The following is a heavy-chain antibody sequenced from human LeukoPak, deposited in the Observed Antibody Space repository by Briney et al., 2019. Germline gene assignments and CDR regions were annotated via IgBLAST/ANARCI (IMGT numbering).Heavy chain of an antibody. CDR3: ARIYGYCSSTSCYYDY. Sequence: PSETLSLTCTVSGGSISSHYWNWIRQPAGKGLEWIGRIYTSGSTNYNPSLKSRVTMSVDTSKNQFSLKLSSVTAADTAVYYCARIYGYCSSTSCYYDYWGQGTLVTVSS. V-gene: IGHV4-4*07. D-gene: IGHD2-2*01. CDR1: GGSISSHY. J-gene: IGHJ4*02. CDR2: IYTSGST.